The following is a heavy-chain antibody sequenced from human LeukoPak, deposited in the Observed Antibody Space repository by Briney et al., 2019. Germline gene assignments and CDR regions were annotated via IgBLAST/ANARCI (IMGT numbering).Heavy chain of an antibody. CDR2: INPSGGST. CDR3: ARDREEGYNSYYFDS. Sequence: ASVMVSCKASGYTFTNYYMHWVRQAPGQGLEWMGIINPSGGSTGYAQKFQGRFTMTRDTSTTTVYMELSSLRSEDTAVYYCARDREEGYNSYYFDSWGQGTLVIVSS. J-gene: IGHJ4*02. V-gene: IGHV1-46*01. D-gene: IGHD5-24*01. CDR1: GYTFTNYY.